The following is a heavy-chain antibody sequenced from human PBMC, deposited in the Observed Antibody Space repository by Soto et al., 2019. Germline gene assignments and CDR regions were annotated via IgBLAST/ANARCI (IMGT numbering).Heavy chain of an antibody. CDR1: GFTFSNAW. J-gene: IGHJ6*02. V-gene: IGHV3-15*01. CDR3: TTARIQLWSGRAYYGMDV. Sequence: GGSLRLSCAASGFTFSNAWMSWVRQAPGKGLEWVGRIKSKTDGGTTDYAAPVKGRFTISRDDSKNTLYLQMNSLKTEVTAVYYCTTARIQLWSGRAYYGMDVWGQGTTVTVSS. D-gene: IGHD5-18*01. CDR2: IKSKTDGGTT.